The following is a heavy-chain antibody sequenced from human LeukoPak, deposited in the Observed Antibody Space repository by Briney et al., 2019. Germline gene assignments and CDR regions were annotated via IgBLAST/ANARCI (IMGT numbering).Heavy chain of an antibody. D-gene: IGHD3-22*01. Sequence: PSETLSLTCAVSGVSISSGGYSWSWIRQPPGKGLEWIGYIYHSGSTYYNPSLKSRVTISVDRSKNQFSLKLSSVTAADTAVYYCARGVLPRYPYYYDSSGYYPYYFDYWGQGTLVTVSS. CDR3: ARGVLPRYPYYYDSSGYYPYYFDY. J-gene: IGHJ4*02. CDR1: GVSISSGGYS. V-gene: IGHV4-30-2*01. CDR2: IYHSGST.